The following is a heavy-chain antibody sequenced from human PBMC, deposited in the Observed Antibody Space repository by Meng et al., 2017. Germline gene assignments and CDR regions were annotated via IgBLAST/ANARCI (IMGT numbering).Heavy chain of an antibody. D-gene: IGHD3-22*01. Sequence: QGQLQESCPGLVKPSGTLSLTCAGSGGSISSSNWWSWVRQPPGKGLEWIGEIYHSGSTNYNPSLKSRVTISVDKSKNQFSLKLSSVTAADTAVYYCARFLYYYDSSGYAEDWGQGTLVTVSS. CDR1: GGSISSSNW. V-gene: IGHV4-4*02. CDR2: IYHSGST. CDR3: ARFLYYYDSSGYAED. J-gene: IGHJ4*02.